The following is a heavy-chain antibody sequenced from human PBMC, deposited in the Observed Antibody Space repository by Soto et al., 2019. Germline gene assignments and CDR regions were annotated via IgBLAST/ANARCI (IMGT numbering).Heavy chain of an antibody. J-gene: IGHJ6*02. CDR1: GFTFNRAW. D-gene: IGHD6-13*01. Sequence: WGSLRLSCAASGFTFNRAWMIWVRQAPGRGLEWVGRIKSNSEGGTTDHAAPVKGRFTISRSDSKNTLYLQMNSLKNEDTAVYYCATDLYSSGWYPHDYDYDGMDVWGQGTRVTVAS. V-gene: IGHV3-15*01. CDR3: ATDLYSSGWYPHDYDYDGMDV. CDR2: IKSNSEGGTT.